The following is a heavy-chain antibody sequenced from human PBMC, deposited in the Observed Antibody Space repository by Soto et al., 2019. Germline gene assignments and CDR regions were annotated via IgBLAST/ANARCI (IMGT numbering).Heavy chain of an antibody. J-gene: IGHJ6*03. D-gene: IGHD1-7*01. CDR1: GYTFTSYA. Sequence: ASVKVSCKASGYTFTSYAMHWLRQAPGQRLEWMGWINAGNGNTKYSQKFQGRVTITRDTSASTAYMELSSLRSEDTAVYYCARGAGTTHYYYMDVWGKGTTVTVSS. V-gene: IGHV1-3*01. CDR2: INAGNGNT. CDR3: ARGAGTTHYYYMDV.